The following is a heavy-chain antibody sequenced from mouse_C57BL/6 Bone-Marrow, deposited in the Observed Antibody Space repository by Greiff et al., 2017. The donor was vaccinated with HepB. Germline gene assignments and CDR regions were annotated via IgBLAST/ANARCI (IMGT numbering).Heavy chain of an antibody. CDR2: SRNKANDYTT. J-gene: IGHJ1*03. Sequence: EVHLVESGGGLVQSGRSLRLSCATSGFTFSDFYMEWVRQAPGKGLEWIAASRNKANDYTTEYSASVKGRFIVSRDTSQSILYLQMNALRAEDTAIYYCARDVITQDYWYFDVWGTGTTVTVSS. V-gene: IGHV7-1*01. CDR3: ARDVITQDYWYFDV. CDR1: GFTFSDFY. D-gene: IGHD1-1*01.